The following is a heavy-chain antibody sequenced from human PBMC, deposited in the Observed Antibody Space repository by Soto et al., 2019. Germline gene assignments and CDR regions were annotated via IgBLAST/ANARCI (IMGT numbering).Heavy chain of an antibody. J-gene: IGHJ4*02. CDR3: AKVMGPVADIPSPY. CDR1: GFTFNNYG. Sequence: GGSLRLSCAASGFTFNNYGMHWVRQAPGKGLEWLAVISYDGGHKYYADSVKGRFTISRDNSKNTLYLQMNSLRAEDTAVYYCAKVMGPVADIPSPYWGQGTLVTVSS. V-gene: IGHV3-30*18. D-gene: IGHD6-19*01. CDR2: ISYDGGHK.